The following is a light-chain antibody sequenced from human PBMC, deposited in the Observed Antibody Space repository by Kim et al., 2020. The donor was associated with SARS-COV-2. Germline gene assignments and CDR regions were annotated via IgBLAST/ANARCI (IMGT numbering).Light chain of an antibody. CDR1: KLGDKY. CDR3: QAWDSSTAWV. V-gene: IGLV3-1*01. J-gene: IGLJ3*02. CDR2: QDS. Sequence: SYELTQPPSVSVSPGQTASITCSGDKLGDKYACWYQQKPGQSPVLVIYQDSKRPSGIPERFSGSNSGNTATLTISGTQAMDEADYYCQAWDSSTAWVFGGGTQLNV.